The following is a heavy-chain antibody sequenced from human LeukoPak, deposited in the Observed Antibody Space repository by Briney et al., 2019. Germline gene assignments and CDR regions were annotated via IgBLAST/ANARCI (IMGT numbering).Heavy chain of an antibody. D-gene: IGHD5-12*01. V-gene: IGHV4-59*08. Sequence: SETLSLTCTVSGGSIRSYYWSWIRQPPGKGLEWIGYIYYSGSTNYNPSLKSRVTISVDTSRNQFSLKLSSVTAADTAVYYCARRRGRGYDLPSKYYFDYWGQGTLVTVSS. J-gene: IGHJ4*02. CDR1: GGSIRSYY. CDR2: IYYSGST. CDR3: ARRRGRGYDLPSKYYFDY.